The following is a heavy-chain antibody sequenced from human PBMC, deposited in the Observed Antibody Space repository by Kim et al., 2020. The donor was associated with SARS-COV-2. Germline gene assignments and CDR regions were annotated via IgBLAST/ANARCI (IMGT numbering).Heavy chain of an antibody. J-gene: IGHJ4*02. CDR1: GFTFSSYG. V-gene: IGHV3-30*18. CDR2: ISYDGSNK. Sequence: GGSLRLSCAASGFTFSSYGMHWVRQAPGKGLEWVAVISYDGSNKYYADSVKGRFTISRDNSKNTLYLQMNSLRAEDTAVYYCAKNGGSYDFFDYWGQGTL. D-gene: IGHD1-26*01. CDR3: AKNGGSYDFFDY.